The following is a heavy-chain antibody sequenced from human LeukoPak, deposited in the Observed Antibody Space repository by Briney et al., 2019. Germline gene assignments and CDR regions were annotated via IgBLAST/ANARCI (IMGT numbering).Heavy chain of an antibody. J-gene: IGHJ4*02. V-gene: IGHV4-61*02. Sequence: SETLSLTCTVSGGSISSGSYYWSWIRQPAGKGLEWIGRIYTSGSTNYNPSLKSRVTISVDTSKNQFSLKLSSVTAADTAVYYCARAGVRYYYDSSGYYYERDEGFDYWGQGTLVTVSS. CDR2: IYTSGST. CDR1: GGSISSGSYY. CDR3: ARAGVRYYYDSSGYYYERDEGFDY. D-gene: IGHD3-22*01.